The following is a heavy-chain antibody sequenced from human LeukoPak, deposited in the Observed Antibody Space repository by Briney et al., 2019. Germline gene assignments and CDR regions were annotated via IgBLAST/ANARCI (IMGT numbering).Heavy chain of an antibody. J-gene: IGHJ5*02. CDR3: ASGKYGLRSWFDP. Sequence: ASVKVSCKASGGTFNRYAVTWVRQAPGQGLEWLGGIIPIFGTANYAQKFQGRVTITTDESTNTAYMELTSLTSEDTAVYYCASGKYGLRSWFDPWGQGTLVTVSS. D-gene: IGHD4-17*01. V-gene: IGHV1-69*05. CDR1: GGTFNRYA. CDR2: IIPIFGTA.